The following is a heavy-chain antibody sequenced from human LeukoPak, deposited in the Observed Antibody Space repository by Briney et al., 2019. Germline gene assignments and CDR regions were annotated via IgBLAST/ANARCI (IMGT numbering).Heavy chain of an antibody. J-gene: IGHJ5*02. D-gene: IGHD2-2*01. CDR2: ISSSSSTI. V-gene: IGHV3-48*04. Sequence: GGSLRLSCAASGFTFSSYSMNWVRQAPGKGLEWVSYISSSSSTIYYADSVKGRFTISRDNAKNSLYLQMNSLRAEDAALCDCAKDKYPLLSARGWFDPWGQGTLVTVSS. CDR3: AKDKYPLLSARGWFDP. CDR1: GFTFSSYS.